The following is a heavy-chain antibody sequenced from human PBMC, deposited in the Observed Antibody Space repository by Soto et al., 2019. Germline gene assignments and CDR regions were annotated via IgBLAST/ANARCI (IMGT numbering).Heavy chain of an antibody. CDR3: VKNDISNYGCAFDY. CDR2: ISGSGGST. D-gene: IGHD1-7*01. Sequence: GGSLRLSCAASGFTFSSYAMSWVRQAPGKGLEWVSAISGSGGSTYYADSVKGRFTISRDNSKNTLYLQMNSLRAEDTAVYYCVKNDISNYGCAFDYWGQGTLFTVSS. J-gene: IGHJ4*02. V-gene: IGHV3-23*01. CDR1: GFTFSSYA.